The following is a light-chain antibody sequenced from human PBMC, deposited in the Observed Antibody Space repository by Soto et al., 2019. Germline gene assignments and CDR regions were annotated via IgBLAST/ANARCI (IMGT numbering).Light chain of an antibody. Sequence: DLQMTQSPSSLSASVGDRVTITCRASQGIGNDLGWYQQRPGKAPKRLIYAASTLQSGVPSRFSGSGSGTDFTLTISSLPPEDFSTYYCLQHNDYPRTFGQGTTVEIK. V-gene: IGKV1-17*01. J-gene: IGKJ1*01. CDR1: QGIGND. CDR3: LQHNDYPRT. CDR2: AAS.